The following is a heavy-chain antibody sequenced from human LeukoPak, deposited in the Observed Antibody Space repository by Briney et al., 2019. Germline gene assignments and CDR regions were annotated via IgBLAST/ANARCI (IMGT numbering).Heavy chain of an antibody. CDR2: INSDGSST. CDR3: APTRGSSSWPFDY. CDR1: GFTFSSYW. Sequence: GGSLRLSCAASGFTFSSYWMHWVRQTPGKGLVWVSRINSDGSSTTYADSVKGRFTISRDNAKNALYLQMNSLRAEDTAVYYCAPTRGSSSWPFDYWGQGTLVTVSS. J-gene: IGHJ4*02. D-gene: IGHD6-13*01. V-gene: IGHV3-74*01.